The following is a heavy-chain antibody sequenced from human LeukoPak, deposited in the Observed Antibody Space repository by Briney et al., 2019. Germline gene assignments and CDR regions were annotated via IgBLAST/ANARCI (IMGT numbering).Heavy chain of an antibody. J-gene: IGHJ4*02. CDR1: GYTFTSNY. D-gene: IGHD7-27*01. Sequence: ASVKVSCKASGYTFTSNYMHWVRQAPGQGLEWMGRINPNSGGTNYAQKFQGRVTMTRDTSISTAYMELSRLRSDDTAVYYCARDLNWGFAPHFDYWGQGTLVTVSS. CDR2: INPNSGGT. CDR3: ARDLNWGFAPHFDY. V-gene: IGHV1-2*06.